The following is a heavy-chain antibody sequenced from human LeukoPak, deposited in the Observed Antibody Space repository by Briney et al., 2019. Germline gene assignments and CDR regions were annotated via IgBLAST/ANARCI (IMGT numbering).Heavy chain of an antibody. CDR3: AKAGYGSGSSSFDQ. J-gene: IGHJ4*02. V-gene: IGHV3-7*01. D-gene: IGHD3-10*01. CDR1: GFTFSDYW. Sequence: GGSLRLSCAASGFTFSDYWMSWVRQAPGKGLERVANIKQDGSEKYYVDSVKGRFTISRDNAKNSLHLQMNTLRAEDTAVYYCAKAGYGSGSSSFDQWGQGTLVTVSS. CDR2: IKQDGSEK.